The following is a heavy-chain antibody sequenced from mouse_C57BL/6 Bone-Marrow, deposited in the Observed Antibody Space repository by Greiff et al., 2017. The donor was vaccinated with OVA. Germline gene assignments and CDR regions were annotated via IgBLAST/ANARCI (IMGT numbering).Heavy chain of an antibody. CDR2: INPNNGGT. CDR1: GYTFTDYY. V-gene: IGHV1-26*01. D-gene: IGHD1-1*01. J-gene: IGHJ2*01. Sequence: EVQLQQSGPELVKPGASVKISCKASGYTFTDYYMNWVKQSHGKSLEWIGDINPNNGGTSYNQKFKGKATLTVDKSSSTAYMELRSLTSEDSAVYYCARECYYGSSFDYWGQGTTLTVSS. CDR3: ARECYYGSSFDY.